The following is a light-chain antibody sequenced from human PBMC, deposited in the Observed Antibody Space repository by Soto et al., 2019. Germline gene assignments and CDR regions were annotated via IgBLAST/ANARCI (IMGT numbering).Light chain of an antibody. CDR1: SSDLGGYKY. CDR3: SSYTSSHTYV. Sequence: QSALTQPASVSGSPGQSITISCTGTSSDLGGYKYVSWYQQHPGKAPKLMIFEVTIRTSGFSNRFSGSKSGNTASLTISGLQAEDEADYYCSSYTSSHTYVFGSGTKVTVL. CDR2: EVT. V-gene: IGLV2-14*01. J-gene: IGLJ1*01.